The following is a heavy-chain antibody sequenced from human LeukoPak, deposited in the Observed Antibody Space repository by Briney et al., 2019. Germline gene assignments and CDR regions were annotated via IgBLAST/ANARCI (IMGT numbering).Heavy chain of an antibody. D-gene: IGHD2-2*02. CDR3: ARGCWSTSCYNPYYYGMDV. CDR2: ISAYNGNT. V-gene: IGHV1-18*01. Sequence: ASVNVSCKASGYTFTSYGISWVRQAPGQGLEWMGWISAYNGNTNYAQKLQGRVTMATDISTSTAYMELRSLRSDDTAVYYCARGCWSTSCYNPYYYGMDVWGQGTTVTVSS. CDR1: GYTFTSYG. J-gene: IGHJ6*02.